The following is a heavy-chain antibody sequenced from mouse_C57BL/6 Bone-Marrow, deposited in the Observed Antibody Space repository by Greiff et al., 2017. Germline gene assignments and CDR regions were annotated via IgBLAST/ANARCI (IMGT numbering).Heavy chain of an antibody. CDR2: ILPGSDST. J-gene: IGHJ2*01. Sequence: QVQLQQSGAELMKPGASVKLSCKATGYTFTGYWIEWVKQRPGHGLEWIGEILPGSDSTNYNEKFKGKATFTEDTSSNPAYMQLSSLTTEDSAIYSWARSPAQASFAYWGKGTTLTVSS. CDR3: ARSPAQASFAY. V-gene: IGHV1-9*01. D-gene: IGHD3-2*02. CDR1: GYTFTGYW.